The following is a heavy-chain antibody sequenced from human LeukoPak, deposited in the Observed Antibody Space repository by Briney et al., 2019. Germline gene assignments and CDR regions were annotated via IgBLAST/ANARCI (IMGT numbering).Heavy chain of an antibody. Sequence: PGGSLRLSCAASGFTFSTYAMSWVRQPPGKGLEWIGTIYNSGSTYYNPSLKSRVIISVDTSKNQFSLKLNSVTAADTAVYYCARDLNIMTAHDAFDIWGQGTMVTVSS. D-gene: IGHD3-9*01. J-gene: IGHJ3*02. V-gene: IGHV4-38-2*02. CDR2: IYNSGST. CDR1: GFTFSTYA. CDR3: ARDLNIMTAHDAFDI.